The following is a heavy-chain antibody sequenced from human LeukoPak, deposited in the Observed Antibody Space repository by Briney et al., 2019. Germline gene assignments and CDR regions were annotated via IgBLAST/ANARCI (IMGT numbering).Heavy chain of an antibody. J-gene: IGHJ4*02. Sequence: ASXXVXXKASGYTFTGYYMHWVRQAPGQGLEWMGRINPNSGGTNFAQKFQGRVTMTRDTSINTAYMDLSRLRSDDTAVYYCARGRNSVYYFNVVAPSYFDYWGQGTLVTVSS. CDR2: INPNSGGT. V-gene: IGHV1-2*06. D-gene: IGHD3-22*01. CDR3: ARGRNSVYYFNVVAPSYFDY. CDR1: GYTFTGYY.